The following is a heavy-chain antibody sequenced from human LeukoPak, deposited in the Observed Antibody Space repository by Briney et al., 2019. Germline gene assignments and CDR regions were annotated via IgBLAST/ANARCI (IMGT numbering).Heavy chain of an antibody. D-gene: IGHD2-2*01. J-gene: IGHJ5*02. CDR2: IYYSGST. V-gene: IGHV4-59*06. CDR1: GGPISSYY. CDR3: ARRSEYHWFDP. Sequence: SETLSLTCTVSGGPISSYYWSWIRQHPGKGLEWIGYIYYSGSTYYNPSLKSRVTISVDTSRNQFSLRLSSVTAADTAVYYCARRSEYHWFDPWGQGTLVTVSS.